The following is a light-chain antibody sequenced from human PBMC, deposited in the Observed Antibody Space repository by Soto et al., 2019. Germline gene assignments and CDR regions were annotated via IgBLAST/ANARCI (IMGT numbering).Light chain of an antibody. CDR1: NIGSKG. V-gene: IGLV3-21*02. Sequence: SYELTQPPSVSVAPGQTARITCGGDNIGSKGVNWYQQRPGQAPVLVVYDDSDRPSGIPERFSGSNSGNTATLTLSRVEAGDEADYYCQVWDRSGDHVVFGGGTKVTVL. CDR3: QVWDRSGDHVV. CDR2: DDS. J-gene: IGLJ2*01.